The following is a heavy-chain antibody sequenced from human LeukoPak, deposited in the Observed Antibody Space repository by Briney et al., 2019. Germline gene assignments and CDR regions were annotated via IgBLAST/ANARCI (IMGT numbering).Heavy chain of an antibody. Sequence: GGSLRLSCAASGFTLSSYGMHWVRQAPGKGLEWVSATTRAADKTYYADSVEGRFTISRDNSKNTLYLQMNSLRAEDTAVYYCARSVVVGRVFPGLDYWGQGTLVTVSS. V-gene: IGHV3-23*01. CDR2: TTRAADKT. CDR1: GFTLSSYG. CDR3: ARSVVVGRVFPGLDY. D-gene: IGHD2-21*01. J-gene: IGHJ4*02.